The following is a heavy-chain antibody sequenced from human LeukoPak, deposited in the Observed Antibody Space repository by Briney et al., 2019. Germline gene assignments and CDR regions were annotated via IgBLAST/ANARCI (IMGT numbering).Heavy chain of an antibody. CDR3: ARDHFGSLDS. Sequence: SSETLSLTCTVSGFSVTTDSYCWGWIRQPPGKGLEWIGYDYCGGNTNYDPSLKRRVTISVDTSKNQFSLTLTSVTAADTAVYFCARDHFGSLDSWGQGILVTVSS. V-gene: IGHV4-61*01. CDR1: GFSVTTDSYC. D-gene: IGHD3-10*01. CDR2: DYCGGNT. J-gene: IGHJ4*02.